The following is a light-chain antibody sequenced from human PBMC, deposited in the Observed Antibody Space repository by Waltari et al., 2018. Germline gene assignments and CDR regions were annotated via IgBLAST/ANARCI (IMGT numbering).Light chain of an antibody. J-gene: IGLJ2*01. CDR2: GNS. V-gene: IGLV1-40*01. Sequence: QSLLTQPPPVSGPPANGPAVPSTGSSSTTGAGHDVHWYQQLPGTAPKLLIYGNSDRPSGVPDRFSGSKSGTSASLAITGLQAEDEADYYCQSYDSSLSGSVFGGGTKLTVL. CDR1: SSTTGAGHD. CDR3: QSYDSSLSGSV.